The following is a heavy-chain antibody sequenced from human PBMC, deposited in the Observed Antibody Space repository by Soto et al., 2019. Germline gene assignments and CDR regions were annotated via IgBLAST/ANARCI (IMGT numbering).Heavy chain of an antibody. Sequence: LRLSCAASGFTVSSNYMSWVRQAPGKGLEWVSVIYSGGSTYYADSVKGRFTISRDNSKNTLYLQMNSLRAEDTAVYYCARGSYVGTYYYYGMDVWGQGTTVTVSS. CDR2: IYSGGST. J-gene: IGHJ6*02. CDR1: GFTVSSNY. D-gene: IGHD3-10*01. CDR3: ARGSYVGTYYYYGMDV. V-gene: IGHV3-53*01.